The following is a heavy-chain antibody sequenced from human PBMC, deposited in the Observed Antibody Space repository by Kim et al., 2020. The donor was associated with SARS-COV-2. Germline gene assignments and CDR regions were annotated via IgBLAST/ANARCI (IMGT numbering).Heavy chain of an antibody. D-gene: IGHD3-22*01. V-gene: IGHV3-33*01. CDR3: AREFRGGYYDSSAYYFDY. CDR2: IWYDGSNK. CDR1: GFTFRSYV. Sequence: GGSLRLSCAASGFTFRSYVMQWVRQAPGKGLEWVTVIWYDGSNKYYADSVKGRFTISRDNSKNTLYLQMNSLRAEDTAVYYCAREFRGGYYDSSAYYFDYWGQGTLVTVSS. J-gene: IGHJ4*02.